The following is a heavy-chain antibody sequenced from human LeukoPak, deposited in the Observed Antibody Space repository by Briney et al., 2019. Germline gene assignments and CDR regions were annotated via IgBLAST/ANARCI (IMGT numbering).Heavy chain of an antibody. D-gene: IGHD6-19*01. J-gene: IGHJ6*02. V-gene: IGHV1-2*02. Sequence: ASVKVSCKASGYTFTGYYMHWVRQAPGQGLEWMGWINPNSGGTNYAQKFQGRVTMTRDTSTSTAYMELRSLRSDDTAVYYCARDQVAVAGYYYYYGMDVWGQGTTVTVSS. CDR3: ARDQVAVAGYYYYYGMDV. CDR2: INPNSGGT. CDR1: GYTFTGYY.